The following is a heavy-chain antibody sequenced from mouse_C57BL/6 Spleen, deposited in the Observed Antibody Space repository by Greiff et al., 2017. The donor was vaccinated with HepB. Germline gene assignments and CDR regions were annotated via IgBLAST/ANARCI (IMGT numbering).Heavy chain of an antibody. Sequence: QVTLKVSGPGILQPSQTLSLTCSFSGFSLSTFGMGVGWIRQPSGKGLEWLAHIWWDDDKYYNPALKSRPTISKDTSKNQVFLKIANVDTADTATYYCARPYDYDDGSWFAYWGQGTLVTVSA. CDR3: ARPYDYDDGSWFAY. J-gene: IGHJ3*01. D-gene: IGHD2-4*01. V-gene: IGHV8-8*01. CDR1: GFSLSTFGMG. CDR2: IWWDDDK.